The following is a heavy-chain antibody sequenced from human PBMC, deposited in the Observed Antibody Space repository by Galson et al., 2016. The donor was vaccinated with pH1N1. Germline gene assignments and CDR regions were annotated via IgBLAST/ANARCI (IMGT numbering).Heavy chain of an antibody. CDR3: AKEMTVKTSENFDY. D-gene: IGHD3-22*01. Sequence: SLRLSCAASGFTFSSYGMQWVRQAPGKGLEWVAVISHDGTVTYYADSVKGRFTISRDSSTNTLSLQMNSLRAEDTAVYYCAKEMTVKTSENFDYWGQGTLVTVSS. J-gene: IGHJ4*02. CDR2: ISHDGTVT. V-gene: IGHV3-30*18. CDR1: GFTFSSYG.